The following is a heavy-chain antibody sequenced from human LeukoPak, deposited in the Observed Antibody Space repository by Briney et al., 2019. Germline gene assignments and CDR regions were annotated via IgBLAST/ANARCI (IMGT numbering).Heavy chain of an antibody. Sequence: GGSLRLSCAASGSSFRNYWMHWVRQAPGKELVWVSQINNDRSTTRYADSVKGRFTISRDNAENTLYLQMNSLRAEDAAVYYCSRGYSSNWYNWFDPWGQGTLVTVSS. CDR3: SRGYSSNWYNWFDP. CDR2: INNDRSTT. CDR1: GSSFRNYW. V-gene: IGHV3-74*01. D-gene: IGHD6-13*01. J-gene: IGHJ5*02.